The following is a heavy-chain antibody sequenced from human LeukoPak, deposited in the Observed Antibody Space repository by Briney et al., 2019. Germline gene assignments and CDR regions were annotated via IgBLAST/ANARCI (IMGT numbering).Heavy chain of an antibody. CDR3: ARALRSGSYREFDY. V-gene: IGHV1-2*02. J-gene: IGHJ4*02. CDR2: LNPNSGGT. D-gene: IGHD1-26*01. CDR1: GYTFTGYY. Sequence: ALVKVSCEASGYTFTGYYIHWVRRAPGHGLEWMGWLNPNSGGTNYVQKFQGRVTMTRDTSISTAYMDLSRLTSDDTAVYYCARALRSGSYREFDYWGQGTLVTVSS.